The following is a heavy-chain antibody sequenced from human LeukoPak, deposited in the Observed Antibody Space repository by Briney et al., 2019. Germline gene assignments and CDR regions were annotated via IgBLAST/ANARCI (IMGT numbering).Heavy chain of an antibody. D-gene: IGHD6-19*01. J-gene: IGHJ3*02. V-gene: IGHV3-9*03. Sequence: PGRSLRLSCAASGFTFDDYAMHWVRQAPGKGLEWVSGISWNSGSIGSADSVKGRFTISRDNAKNSLYLQMNSLRAEDMALYYCAKSESSGWPIDAFDIWGQGTMVTVSS. CDR3: AKSESSGWPIDAFDI. CDR1: GFTFDDYA. CDR2: ISWNSGSI.